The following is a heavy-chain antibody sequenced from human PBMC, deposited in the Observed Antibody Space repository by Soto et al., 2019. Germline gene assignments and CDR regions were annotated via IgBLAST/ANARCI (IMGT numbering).Heavy chain of an antibody. CDR3: ARSGYSSGWYHWYFDF. CDR2: INVGNGNT. CDR1: GYTFTNYG. V-gene: IGHV1-3*01. D-gene: IGHD6-19*01. J-gene: IGHJ2*01. Sequence: VQLVQSGAEVKKPGASVKVSCEASGYTFTNYGIHWVRQAPGQRLEWMGWINVGNGNTKYSQKFQGRVTITRDTAASTASMELSSLRSEDTAVYYCARSGYSSGWYHWYFDFWGRGTLFTVSS.